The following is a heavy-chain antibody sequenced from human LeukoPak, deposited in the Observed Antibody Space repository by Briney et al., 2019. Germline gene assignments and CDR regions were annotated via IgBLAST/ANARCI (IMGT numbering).Heavy chain of an antibody. CDR2: IVVGSGNT. Sequence: ASVKVSCKASGFTFTSSAMQWVRQARGQRLELIGWIVVGSGNTNYAQTFQERVTITRDMSTSTAYMELSSLGSEDTAVYYCAAVGGSCSGDYWGQGTLVTVSS. CDR3: AAVGGSCSGDY. J-gene: IGHJ4*02. V-gene: IGHV1-58*02. CDR1: GFTFTSSA. D-gene: IGHD1-26*01.